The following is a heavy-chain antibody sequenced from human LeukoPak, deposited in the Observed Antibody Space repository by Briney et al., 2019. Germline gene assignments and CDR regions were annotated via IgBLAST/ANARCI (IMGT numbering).Heavy chain of an antibody. J-gene: IGHJ4*02. CDR1: GYTFASYD. Sequence: ASVKVSCKASGYTFASYDINWVRQATGQGLEWMGGIIPIFGTANYAQKFQGRVTITTDESTSTAYMELSTLRSEDTAVYYCARSGYGGNGYFDYWGQGTLVTVSS. D-gene: IGHD4-23*01. V-gene: IGHV1-69*05. CDR3: ARSGYGGNGYFDY. CDR2: IIPIFGTA.